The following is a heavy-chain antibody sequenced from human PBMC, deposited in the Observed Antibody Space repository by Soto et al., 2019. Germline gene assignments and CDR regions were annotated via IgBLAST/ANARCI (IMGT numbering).Heavy chain of an antibody. CDR1: GFTFSTYS. J-gene: IGHJ6*02. CDR3: ARCSRNSCYSYGVDV. Sequence: EVQLVESGGGLVQPGGSLRLSCAASGFTFSTYSLTWVRQAPGKGLEWVSYISGRSSAIYYADSVKGRFTISGDNAKNSLYLQMNSLRDEDTAVYFCARCSRNSCYSYGVDVWGQGATVTVSS. CDR2: ISGRSSAI. D-gene: IGHD2-15*01. V-gene: IGHV3-48*02.